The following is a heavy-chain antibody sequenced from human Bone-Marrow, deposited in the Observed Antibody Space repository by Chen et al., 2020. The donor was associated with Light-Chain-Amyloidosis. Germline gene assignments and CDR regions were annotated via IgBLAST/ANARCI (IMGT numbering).Heavy chain of an antibody. CDR2: INPTSGGT. CDR3: ASSDTAMVYYYYYGMDV. Sequence: QVQMVQSGAEVKKPGASVKVTCKASGYTFTGYYMHWVRQAPGHGLEWMGWINPTSGGTNDAQKFQARATMTRNSSISTAYMELRRLRSDDTAVYYCASSDTAMVYYYYYGMDVWGQGTTVTVSS. CDR1: GYTFTGYY. D-gene: IGHD5-18*01. V-gene: IGHV1-2*02. J-gene: IGHJ6*02.